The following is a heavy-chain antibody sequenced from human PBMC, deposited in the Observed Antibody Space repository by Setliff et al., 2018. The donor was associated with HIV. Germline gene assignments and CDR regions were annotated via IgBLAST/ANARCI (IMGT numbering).Heavy chain of an antibody. CDR1: GGSISSSTYY. V-gene: IGHV4-39*07. D-gene: IGHD4-17*01. CDR3: VGDETTVTFDY. J-gene: IGHJ4*02. Sequence: SSETLSLTCTVSGGSISSSTYYWGWIRQPPGKGLEWIVNIHFSGGTNYNLSLESRVTMSVDTSMNQSSLKLTSVTAADTAVYYGVGDETTVTFDYWGQGTLVTVSS. CDR2: IHFSGGT.